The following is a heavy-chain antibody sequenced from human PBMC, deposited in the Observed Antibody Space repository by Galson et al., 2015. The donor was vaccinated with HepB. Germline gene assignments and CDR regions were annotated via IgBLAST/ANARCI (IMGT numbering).Heavy chain of an antibody. D-gene: IGHD6-19*01. CDR3: ARDSGVAGSFDY. V-gene: IGHV3-33*01. J-gene: IGHJ4*02. Sequence: SLRLSCAASGFTPSSYSMHWVRQAPGKGLEWVAVFWYDGSQTYYVDSVKGRFTISRDNSKNTLYLNMNSLRAEDTAIYYCARDSGVAGSFDYWGQGTLLTVSS. CDR1: GFTPSSYS. CDR2: FWYDGSQT.